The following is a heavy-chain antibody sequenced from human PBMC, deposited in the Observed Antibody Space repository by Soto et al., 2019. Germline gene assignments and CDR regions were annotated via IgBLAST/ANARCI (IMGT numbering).Heavy chain of an antibody. CDR3: SKERGEGQDVFDY. Sequence: GGSLRRSCADSGFTFSSYGMHWVRQAPGKGLEWVAVISYDGSNKYYADSVKGRFTISRENAKNTLYLQMNSLRADDTAVYYGSKERGEGQDVFDYWGQRTMDTVSS. CDR2: ISYDGSNK. J-gene: IGHJ4*02. CDR1: GFTFSSYG. V-gene: IGHV3-30*18.